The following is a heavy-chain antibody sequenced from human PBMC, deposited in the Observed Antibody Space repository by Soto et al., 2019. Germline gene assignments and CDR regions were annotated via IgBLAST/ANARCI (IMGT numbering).Heavy chain of an antibody. CDR1: GYTFTSYG. V-gene: IGHV1-18*04. CDR2: ISAYNGNT. D-gene: IGHD3-9*01. CDR3: ARDPTGYYSSYFDY. J-gene: IGHJ4*02. Sequence: PSVKVSCKASGYTFTSYGISWVRQAPGQGLEWMGWISAYNGNTNYAQKLQGRVTMTTDTSTSTAYMELRSLRSDDTAVYYCARDPTGYYSSYFDYWGQGTLVTV.